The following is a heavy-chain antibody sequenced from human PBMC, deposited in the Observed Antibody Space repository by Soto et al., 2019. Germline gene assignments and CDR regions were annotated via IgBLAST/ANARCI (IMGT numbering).Heavy chain of an antibody. V-gene: IGHV1-69*01. CDR1: GGTFSSYA. Sequence: QVQLVQSGAEVKKPGSSVKVSCTASGGTFSSYAISWVRQAPGQGLEWMGGIIPISGTANYAQKFQGRVTITADESTSTDYMELSSLRSEDTAVYYCARSQGSSTSFDIYSYYYYGMDVWGQGTTVTVSS. D-gene: IGHD2-2*01. CDR2: IIPISGTA. J-gene: IGHJ6*02. CDR3: ARSQGSSTSFDIYSYYYYGMDV.